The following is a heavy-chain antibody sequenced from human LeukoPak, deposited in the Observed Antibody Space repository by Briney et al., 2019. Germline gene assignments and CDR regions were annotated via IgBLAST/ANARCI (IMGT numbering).Heavy chain of an antibody. CDR2: INHDGSGK. D-gene: IGHD2-15*01. Sequence: GGSLRLSCAASEFTFSNYWMTWVRQAPGKGLEWVATINHDGSGKYYVDSVKGRFTISRDNAKNSLYLQMNTLRAEDTAVYYCAREGGYCSGASCLYFQNYYMDVWGKGTTVTVSS. V-gene: IGHV3-7*01. CDR1: EFTFSNYW. CDR3: AREGGYCSGASCLYFQNYYMDV. J-gene: IGHJ6*03.